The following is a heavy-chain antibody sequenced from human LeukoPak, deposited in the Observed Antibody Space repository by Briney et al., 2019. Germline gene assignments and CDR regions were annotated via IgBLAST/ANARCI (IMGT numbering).Heavy chain of an antibody. CDR1: GGSISSYY. D-gene: IGHD5-12*01. V-gene: IGHV4-59*01. J-gene: IGHJ4*02. CDR3: ARATGFAAPVAY. CDR2: IYYSGST. Sequence: SETLSLTCTVSGGSISSYYWSWIRQPPGKGLEWIGYIYYSGSTNYNPSLKSRVTISVDTSKNQFSLKLSSVTAADTAVYYCARATGFAAPVAYWGQGTLVTVSS.